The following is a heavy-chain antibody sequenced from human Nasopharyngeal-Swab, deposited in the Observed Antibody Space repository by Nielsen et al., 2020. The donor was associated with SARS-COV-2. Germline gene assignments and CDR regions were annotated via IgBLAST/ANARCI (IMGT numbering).Heavy chain of an antibody. Sequence: SETLSLTCTVSGGSISSYSWSWIRQPPGKGLEWIGYIYYSGSTNYNPSLKSRVTISVDTSKNQFSLKLTSVTAADTAVYYCARGQLWLDYWGQGTLVTVSS. CDR1: GGSISSYS. V-gene: IGHV4-59*01. CDR3: ARGQLWLDY. D-gene: IGHD5-18*01. CDR2: IYYSGST. J-gene: IGHJ4*02.